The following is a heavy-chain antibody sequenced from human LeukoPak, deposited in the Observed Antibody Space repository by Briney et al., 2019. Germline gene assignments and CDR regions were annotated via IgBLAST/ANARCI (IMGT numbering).Heavy chain of an antibody. V-gene: IGHV3-23*01. Sequence: ETLSLTCAVYGGSFSGYYWSWVRQAPGKGLEWVSAISGSGGSTYYPDSVKGRFTISRDNSKNTLYLQMNSLRAEDTAVYYCAKGRAGFCFDSWGPGTLVTVSS. CDR2: ISGSGGST. D-gene: IGHD5-24*01. CDR3: AKGRAGFCFDS. CDR1: GGSFSGYY. J-gene: IGHJ4*02.